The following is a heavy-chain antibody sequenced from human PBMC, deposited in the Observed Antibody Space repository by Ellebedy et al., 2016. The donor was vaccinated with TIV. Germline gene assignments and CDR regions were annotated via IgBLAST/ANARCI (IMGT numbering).Heavy chain of an antibody. CDR1: GYTFSDYW. D-gene: IGHD3-3*02. V-gene: IGHV5-51*01. CDR2: IYPGDSDA. CDR3: ARPLGTSGSWHFTD. J-gene: IGHJ4*02. Sequence: GESLKISCQASGYTFSDYWIGWVRQKPGKGLEWMGIIYPGDSDARYSPSFRGHVTMSADKSISTASLHWTSLEPSDTAVYFCARPLGTSGSWHFTDWGQGTLVTVSS.